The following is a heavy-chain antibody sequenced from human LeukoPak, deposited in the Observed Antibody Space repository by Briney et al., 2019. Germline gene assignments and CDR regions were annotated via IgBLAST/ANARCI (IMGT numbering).Heavy chain of an antibody. CDR3: ARRRYYDGSGYLE. Sequence: PSETLSLTCSVSGDSVSRSDYYWDWIRQPPGKGLEWIGTIYYSGRTYYSPSLKSRVTMSVDPSNNQFSLNLRSVTAADTALYYCARRRYYDGSGYLEWGQGTLLSVSS. J-gene: IGHJ1*01. D-gene: IGHD3-22*01. CDR1: GDSVSRSDYY. V-gene: IGHV4-39*01. CDR2: IYYSGRT.